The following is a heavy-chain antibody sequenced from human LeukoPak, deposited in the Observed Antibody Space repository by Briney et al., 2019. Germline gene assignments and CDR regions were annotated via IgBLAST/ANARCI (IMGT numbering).Heavy chain of an antibody. D-gene: IGHD3-10*01. J-gene: IGHJ4*02. CDR1: GFTFSSYA. CDR3: ARDGAPTKGSYLDY. Sequence: GGSLRLSCAASGFTFSSYAMSWVRQAPGKGLEWVANIKQDGSEKYYVDSVKGRFTISRDNAKNSLYLQMNSLRAEDTAVYYCARDGAPTKGSYLDYWGQGTLVTVSS. CDR2: IKQDGSEK. V-gene: IGHV3-7*01.